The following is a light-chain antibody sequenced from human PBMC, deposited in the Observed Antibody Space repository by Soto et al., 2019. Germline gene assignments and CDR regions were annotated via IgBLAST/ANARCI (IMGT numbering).Light chain of an antibody. CDR2: EVS. CDR3: CSYAGSDTDV. J-gene: IGLJ2*01. V-gene: IGLV2-11*01. Sequence: QSVLTQPRSVSGSPGQSVTISCTGTSSDVGGYNYVSWYQQHPGKAPKLIIYEVSERPSGVPDRFSGSKSDNTASLTISGLHAGDEADYYCCSYAGSDTDVFGGGTKLTVL. CDR1: SSDVGGYNY.